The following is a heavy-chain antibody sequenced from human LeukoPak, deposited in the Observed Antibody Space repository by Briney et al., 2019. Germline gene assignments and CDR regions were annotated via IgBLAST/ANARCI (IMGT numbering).Heavy chain of an antibody. CDR1: GGSFSSSSYY. CDR2: IYYSGST. D-gene: IGHD6-13*01. J-gene: IGHJ4*02. CDR3: ARVLAAGGTRLFDY. V-gene: IGHV4-39*07. Sequence: PSETLSLTCTVSGGSFSSSSYYWGWIRQPPGKGLEWIGSIYYSGSTYYNPSLKSRVTISVDTSKNQFSLKLNSVTTTDSAVYYCARVLAAGGTRLFDYWGQGTLVTVSS.